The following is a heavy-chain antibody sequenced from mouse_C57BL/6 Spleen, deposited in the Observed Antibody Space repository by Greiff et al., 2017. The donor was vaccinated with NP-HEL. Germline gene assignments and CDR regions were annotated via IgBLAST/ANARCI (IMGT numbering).Heavy chain of an antibody. CDR1: GYSITSGYY. D-gene: IGHD2-1*01. CDR2: ISYDGSN. J-gene: IGHJ1*03. Sequence: EVQLQESGPGLVKPSQSLSLTCSVTGYSITSGYYWNWIRQFPGNKLEWMGYISYDGSNNYNPSLKNRISITRDTSKNQFFLKLNSVTTEDTATYYCAIYGNSWYFDVWGTGTTVTVSS. CDR3: AIYGNSWYFDV. V-gene: IGHV3-6*01.